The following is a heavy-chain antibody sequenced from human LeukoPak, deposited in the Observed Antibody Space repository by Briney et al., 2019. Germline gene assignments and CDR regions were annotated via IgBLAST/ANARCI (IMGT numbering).Heavy chain of an antibody. J-gene: IGHJ4*02. Sequence: SETLSLTCAVYGGSFSGYYWSWIRQPPGKGLEWIGEINHSGSTNYNPSLKSRVTISVDTSKNQFSLKLSSVTAADTAVYYCARGVKYCSSTSCYNSGPHDYWGQGTLVTVSS. CDR3: ARGVKYCSSTSCYNSGPHDY. CDR2: INHSGST. CDR1: GGSFSGYY. D-gene: IGHD2-2*02. V-gene: IGHV4-34*01.